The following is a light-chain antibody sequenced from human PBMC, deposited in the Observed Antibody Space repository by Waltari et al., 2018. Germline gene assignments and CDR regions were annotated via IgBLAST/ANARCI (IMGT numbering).Light chain of an antibody. CDR3: QQRSDWPPFT. CDR1: QSVGSF. CDR2: DVS. V-gene: IGKV3-11*01. J-gene: IGKJ3*01. Sequence: EIVLTQSPATLSLSPGERATLSCRASQSVGSFLAWYQQKPGQAPRLLIFDVSNRATGIPARFSGSGSGTDFTLTISSLEPEDFAVYYCQQRSDWPPFTFGPGTKVDIK.